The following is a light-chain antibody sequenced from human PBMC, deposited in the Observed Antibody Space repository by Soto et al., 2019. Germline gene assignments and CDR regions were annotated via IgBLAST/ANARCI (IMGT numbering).Light chain of an antibody. J-gene: IGLJ1*01. V-gene: IGLV1-40*01. CDR3: QSYDSSLNVWV. CDR1: SSNIGADYD. Sequence: QSVLTQPPSVSGAPGRRVTISCTGSSSNIGADYDVNWYQQVPGTAPKLLIFGDSNRPSGDPGRFSGSKSGTSASLAITGLQAEDEADYYCQSYDSSLNVWVFGPGTKLTVL. CDR2: GDS.